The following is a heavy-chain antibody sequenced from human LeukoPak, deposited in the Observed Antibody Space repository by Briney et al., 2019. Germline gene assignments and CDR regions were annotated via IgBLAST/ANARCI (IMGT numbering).Heavy chain of an antibody. Sequence: GASVTVSCKASGGTFSSYAISWVRQAPGQGLEWMGGITPIFGTANYAQKFQGRVTITADESTSTAYMELSSLRSEDTAVYYCARVVVGGSSGYYPYYFDYWGQGTLVTVSS. J-gene: IGHJ4*02. CDR1: GGTFSSYA. D-gene: IGHD3-22*01. V-gene: IGHV1-69*13. CDR2: ITPIFGTA. CDR3: ARVVVGGSSGYYPYYFDY.